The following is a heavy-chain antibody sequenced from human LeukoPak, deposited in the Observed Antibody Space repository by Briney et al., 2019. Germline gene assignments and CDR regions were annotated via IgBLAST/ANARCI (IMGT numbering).Heavy chain of an antibody. CDR1: GGTFISYA. D-gene: IGHD3-3*01. Sequence: SVKVSCKASGGTFISYAISWVRQAPGQGLEWMGGIIPIFGTANYAQKFQGRVTITTDESTSTAYMELSSLRSEDTAVYYCASIKTRITMESTWGQGTLVTVSS. CDR2: IIPIFGTA. J-gene: IGHJ5*02. V-gene: IGHV1-69*05. CDR3: ASIKTRITMEST.